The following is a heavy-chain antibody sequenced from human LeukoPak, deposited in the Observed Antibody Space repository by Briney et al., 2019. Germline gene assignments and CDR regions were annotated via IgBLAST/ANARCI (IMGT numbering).Heavy chain of an antibody. CDR2: IYYSGST. Sequence: PSETLSLTCTVSGGSISSYYWSWIRQPPGKGLEWIGYIYYSGSTNYNPSLKSRVTISVDTSKNQFSLKLSSVTAADTAVYYCARGGSVFFDYWGQGTLVTVSS. D-gene: IGHD5/OR15-5a*01. CDR1: GGSISSYY. V-gene: IGHV4-59*01. CDR3: ARGGSVFFDY. J-gene: IGHJ4*02.